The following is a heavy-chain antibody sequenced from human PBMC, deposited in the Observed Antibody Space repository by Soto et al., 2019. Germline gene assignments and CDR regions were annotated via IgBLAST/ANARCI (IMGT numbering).Heavy chain of an antibody. CDR2: IYYSGST. CDR1: GGSTSSGGYY. D-gene: IGHD3-22*01. V-gene: IGHV4-31*03. J-gene: IGHJ4*02. CDR3: ARGALVYYYDSSGYFDY. Sequence: PSETLSLTCTVSGGSTSSGGYYWSWIRQHPGKGLEWIGYIYYSGSTYYNPSLKSRVTISVDTSKNQFSLKLSSVTAADTAVYYCARGALVYYYDSSGYFDYWGQGTLVTVSS.